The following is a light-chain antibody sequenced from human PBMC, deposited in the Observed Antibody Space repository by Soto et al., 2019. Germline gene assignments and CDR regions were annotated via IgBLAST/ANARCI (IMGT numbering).Light chain of an antibody. J-gene: IGLJ2*01. CDR3: SSYTSNSTVV. V-gene: IGLV2-14*01. Sequence: QSALTQPASVSGSPGQSITISCTGTSSDVGGYNYVSWYQQHPGKAPKLMIYEVSNRPSGVSNRFSGSKSGNTASLTISGLQAEDEADYYCSSYTSNSTVVFGGGTKLT. CDR1: SSDVGGYNY. CDR2: EVS.